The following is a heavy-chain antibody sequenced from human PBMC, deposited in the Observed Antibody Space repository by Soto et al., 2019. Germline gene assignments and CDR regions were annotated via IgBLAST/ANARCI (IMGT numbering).Heavy chain of an antibody. CDR1: GFAFTSYE. J-gene: IGHJ6*02. CDR2: INSGGRTI. D-gene: IGHD2-2*01. Sequence: EVQLLESGGGLVQPGGSLRLSCATSGFAFTSYEMNWVRQAPGQGLAWVSYINSGGRTIYYAESVKGRFTISRDNAKNSVYLQINSLKAEDTAIYYCVGDSYQPRSGMDVWGQGTTVTVSS. V-gene: IGHV3-48*03. CDR3: VGDSYQPRSGMDV.